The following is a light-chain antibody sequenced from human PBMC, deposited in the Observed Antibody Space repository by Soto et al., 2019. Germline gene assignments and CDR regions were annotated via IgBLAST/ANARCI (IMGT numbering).Light chain of an antibody. J-gene: IGKJ1*01. CDR1: QSVGSY. CDR2: DAS. Sequence: EVVLTQSPATLSLSPGVRATLSCRASQSVGSYLAWYQHKPGQPPRLLIYDASNRATGIPARFSGSGSGTDFTLTISSLEPEDFAVYYCQQRSNWPPTWTFGQGTKVEIK. CDR3: QQRSNWPPTWT. V-gene: IGKV3-11*01.